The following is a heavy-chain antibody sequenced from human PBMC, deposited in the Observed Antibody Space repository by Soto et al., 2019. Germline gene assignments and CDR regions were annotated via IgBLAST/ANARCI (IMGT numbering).Heavy chain of an antibody. CDR1: GFTFTSYS. Sequence: QVQLVESGGGVVQPGRSLRLSCAASGFTFTSYSFHWVRRAPGKGLEWVAVISSTGSNKYYADSVKGRFTLSRDTSKSTVYQQMNSLRAEDTAVYYCARDPNDYVWALDYWGQGTLVTVSS. CDR2: ISSTGSNK. CDR3: ARDPNDYVWALDY. V-gene: IGHV3-30-3*01. J-gene: IGHJ4*02. D-gene: IGHD3-16*01.